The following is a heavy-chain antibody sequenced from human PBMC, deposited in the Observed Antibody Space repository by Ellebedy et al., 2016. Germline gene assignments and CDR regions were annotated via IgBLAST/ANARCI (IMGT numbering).Heavy chain of an antibody. J-gene: IGHJ5*02. V-gene: IGHV4-31*03. Sequence: SETLSLTXTVSGGSISSGGYYWSWIRQHPGKGLEWIGYIYYSGSTYYNPSLKSRVTISVDTSKNQFSLKLSSVTAADTAVYYCARVAQPEWELLVGRFDPWGQGTLVTVSS. D-gene: IGHD1-26*01. CDR1: GGSISSGGYY. CDR2: IYYSGST. CDR3: ARVAQPEWELLVGRFDP.